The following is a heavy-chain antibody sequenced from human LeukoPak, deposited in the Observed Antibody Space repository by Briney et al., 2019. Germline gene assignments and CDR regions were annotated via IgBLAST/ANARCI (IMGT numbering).Heavy chain of an antibody. CDR2: IYHSGST. Sequence: SETLSLTCAVYGGSFSGYYWSWIRQPPGKGLEWIGYIYHSGSTNYDPSLKSRLTISVDTSKNQFSLMLSSVTAADTAVYYCAREGYSGSDSNLWGQGTLVTVSS. CDR3: AREGYSGSDSNL. D-gene: IGHD5-12*01. J-gene: IGHJ4*02. CDR1: GGSFSGYY. V-gene: IGHV4-59*01.